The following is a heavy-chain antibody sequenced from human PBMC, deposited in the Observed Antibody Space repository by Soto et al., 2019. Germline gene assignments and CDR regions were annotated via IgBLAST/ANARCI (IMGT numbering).Heavy chain of an antibody. CDR2: IYNSGTT. Sequence: AEPLCLTCTVSGAAMSSYYWSWLRQSPGKGLEWIGYIYNSGTTDYNPSLKSRVTISVERSKFQFSLKLTSVTAADTAVYYCATDSTGYYSDAFDVWGQGARVTVSS. CDR3: ATDSTGYYSDAFDV. CDR1: GAAMSSYY. D-gene: IGHD3-22*01. V-gene: IGHV4-59*03. J-gene: IGHJ3*01.